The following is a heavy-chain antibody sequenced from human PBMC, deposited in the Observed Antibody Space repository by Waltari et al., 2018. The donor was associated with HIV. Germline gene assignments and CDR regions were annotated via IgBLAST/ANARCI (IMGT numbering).Heavy chain of an antibody. J-gene: IGHJ6*02. CDR2: IWYDGTNK. CDR1: GFTFSSYG. Sequence: QVQLVESGGGVVQPGRSLGLAGAAAGFTFSSYGMHWVRQAPGKGLEWVAVIWYDGTNKYYADSVKGRFTISRDNSKNTLYLQMNSLRAEDTAVYYCARDRSEGGGYYYYGLDVWGQGTTVTVSS. V-gene: IGHV3-33*01. CDR3: ARDRSEGGGYYYYGLDV. D-gene: IGHD2-15*01.